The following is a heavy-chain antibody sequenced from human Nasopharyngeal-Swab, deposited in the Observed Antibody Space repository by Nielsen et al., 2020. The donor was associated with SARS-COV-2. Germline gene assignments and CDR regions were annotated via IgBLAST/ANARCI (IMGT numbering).Heavy chain of an antibody. CDR2: IYWDDDK. Sequence: SGPTLVKPTQTLTLTCTFSGFSLSTSGVGVGWIRQPPGKALEWLALIYWDDDKRYSPSLKSRLTITKDTSKNQVVLTMTNMDPVDTATYYRAHRRNDYIWGSLDYWGQGTLVTVSS. V-gene: IGHV2-5*02. CDR3: AHRRNDYIWGSLDY. J-gene: IGHJ4*02. CDR1: GFSLSTSGVG. D-gene: IGHD3-16*01.